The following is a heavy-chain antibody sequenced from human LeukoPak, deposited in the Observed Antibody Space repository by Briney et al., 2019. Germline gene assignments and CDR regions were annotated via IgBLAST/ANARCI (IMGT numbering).Heavy chain of an antibody. V-gene: IGHV4-61*09. CDR1: GDSISIGRDY. J-gene: IGHJ4*02. CDR3: ARDWDY. CDR2: MNTTGYT. Sequence: SETLSLTCTVSGDSISIGRDYWSWIRQPAGKGLEWIAHMNTTGYTKYNPSLKSRVTISVDTSNNQFSLKLSSVTAADTAVYYCARDWDYWGQGTLVTVS.